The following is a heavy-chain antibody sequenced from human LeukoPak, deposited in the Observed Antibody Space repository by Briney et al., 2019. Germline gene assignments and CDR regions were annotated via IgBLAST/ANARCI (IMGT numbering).Heavy chain of an antibody. D-gene: IGHD5-18*01. CDR2: IYYSGST. Sequence: SETLSLTCTVSGGSISSSSYYWGWIRQPPGKGLEWIGSIYYSGSTYYNPSLKSRVTISVDTSKNQFSLKLSSVTAADTAVYYCARSDGYSYGLFDYWGQGTLVTVSS. CDR3: ARSDGYSYGLFDY. CDR1: GGSISSSSYY. J-gene: IGHJ4*02. V-gene: IGHV4-39*07.